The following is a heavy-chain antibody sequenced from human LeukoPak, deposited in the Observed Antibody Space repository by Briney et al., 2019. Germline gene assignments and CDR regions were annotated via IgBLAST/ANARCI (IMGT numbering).Heavy chain of an antibody. J-gene: IGHJ4*02. CDR3: ARGSPYYDFWSGYYYYFDY. CDR2: INPNSGGT. V-gene: IGHV1-2*02. CDR1: GYTFTSYY. Sequence: ASVKVSCKASGYTFTSYYMHWVRHAPGQGLEWMGWINPNSGGTNYAQKFQGRVTMTRNTSISTAYMELSSLRSEDTAVYYCARGSPYYDFWSGYYYYFDYWGQGTLVTVSS. D-gene: IGHD3-3*01.